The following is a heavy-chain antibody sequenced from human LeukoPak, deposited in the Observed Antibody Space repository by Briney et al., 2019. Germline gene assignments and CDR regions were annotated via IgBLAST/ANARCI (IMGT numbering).Heavy chain of an antibody. J-gene: IGHJ4*02. Sequence: AGGSLRLSCAASGFTFSSYGMQWVRQAPGKGLEWVALIRFDGSNKYYADSVKGRFTISRDNSKNTLYLQMNSLRAEDTAVYYCAKTHSSSWFLFDYWGQGTLVTVSS. CDR2: IRFDGSNK. V-gene: IGHV3-30*02. CDR1: GFTFSSYG. CDR3: AKTHSSSWFLFDY. D-gene: IGHD6-13*01.